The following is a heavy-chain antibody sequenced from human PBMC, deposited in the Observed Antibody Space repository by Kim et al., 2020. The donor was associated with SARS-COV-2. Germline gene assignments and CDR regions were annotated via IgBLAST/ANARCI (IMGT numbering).Heavy chain of an antibody. CDR2: ST. CDR3: ASSYYYGMDV. Sequence: STSYAQNFQVRVTMTRDTSTSTVYMELSSLRSEDTAVYYCASSYYYGMDVWGQGTTVTVSS. J-gene: IGHJ6*02. V-gene: IGHV1-46*01.